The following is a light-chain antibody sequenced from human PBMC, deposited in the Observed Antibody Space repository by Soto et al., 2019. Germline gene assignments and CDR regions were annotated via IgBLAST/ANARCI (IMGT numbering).Light chain of an antibody. CDR3: QHYNSYSEA. J-gene: IGKJ1*01. V-gene: IGKV1-5*03. CDR2: KAS. CDR1: QSISSW. Sequence: DIQMTQSPSSLSASVGDRVTITCRASQSISSWLAWYQQKPGKDPKLLIYKASSLESGVTSTLSGSGSGTEFTLTISSLQPDDFATYYCQHYNSYSEAFGQGTKVDSK.